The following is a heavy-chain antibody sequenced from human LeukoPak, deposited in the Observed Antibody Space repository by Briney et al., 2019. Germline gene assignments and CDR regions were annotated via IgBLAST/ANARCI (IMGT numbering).Heavy chain of an antibody. CDR2: ISSSSGTI. V-gene: IGHV3-48*01. D-gene: IGHD3-10*01. CDR3: ARDTHYYGSGSPAFDI. CDR1: GFTFNTYS. Sequence: GGSLRLSCAASGFTFNTYSMNWVRQAPGKGLEWVSYISSSSGTIHYADSVKGRFTISRDNAKNSLHLQMNSLRAEDTAVYYCARDTHYYGSGSPAFDIWGQGTMVTVSS. J-gene: IGHJ3*02.